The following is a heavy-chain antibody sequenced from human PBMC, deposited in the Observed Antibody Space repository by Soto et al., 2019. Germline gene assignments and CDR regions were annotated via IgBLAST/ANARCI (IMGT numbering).Heavy chain of an antibody. CDR2: SKNKADSYTT. CDR1: GFTFSDHY. D-gene: IGHD3-10*01. CDR3: TVWGSGNDFGAA. Sequence: EVQLVESGGGMVQPGGSLRLSSAASGFTFSDHYMDWVRQAPGKGLEWVGRSKNKADSYTTEYAASVKGRFTISRDGSKNSLFLQMNCLKTEDTAVYYCTVWGSGNDFGAAWGQGILVTVSS. J-gene: IGHJ4*02. V-gene: IGHV3-72*01.